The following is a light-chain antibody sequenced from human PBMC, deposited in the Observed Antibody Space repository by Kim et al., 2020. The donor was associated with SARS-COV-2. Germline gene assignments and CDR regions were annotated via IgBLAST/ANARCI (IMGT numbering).Light chain of an antibody. V-gene: IGKV3-20*01. J-gene: IGKJ1*01. CDR3: QQYSSSPAT. CDR2: GAC. CDR1: QSVSSNY. Sequence: SPGERPTLSCRASQSVSSNYLAWYQQKPGQAPRLLIYGACSRATGIPDRFSGSGSGTDFTLTITRLEPEDFAVYYCQQYSSSPATFGQGTKVDIK.